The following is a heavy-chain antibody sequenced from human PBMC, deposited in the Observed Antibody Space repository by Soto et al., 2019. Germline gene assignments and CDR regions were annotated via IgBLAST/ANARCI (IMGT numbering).Heavy chain of an antibody. D-gene: IGHD6-19*01. J-gene: IGHJ4*02. CDR2: VSHDGRNT. V-gene: IGHV3-30*18. CDR3: AKGGRKWLVTSDFTY. Sequence: VQLVESGGGVVQPGRSLRLSCAASGFTFSDYAMHWVRQAPGKGLEWVAVVSHDGRNTHYAESVKGRFTISRDSSQNTVSLEMASLRADDKAVYYCAKGGRKWLVTSDFTYWDQGALVTVSA. CDR1: GFTFSDYA.